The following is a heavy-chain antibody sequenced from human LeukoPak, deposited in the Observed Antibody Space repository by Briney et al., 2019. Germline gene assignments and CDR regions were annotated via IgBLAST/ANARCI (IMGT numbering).Heavy chain of an antibody. D-gene: IGHD4-17*01. CDR2: IDPSDSYT. J-gene: IGHJ3*02. Sequence: GESRKISCKGSGYSFTSYWISWVRQMPGKGLEWMGRIDPSDSYTNYSPSFQGHVTISADKSISTAYLQWGSLKASDTAMYYCARHRGGDYGLDAFDIWGQGTMVNVSS. CDR3: ARHRGGDYGLDAFDI. V-gene: IGHV5-10-1*01. CDR1: GYSFTSYW.